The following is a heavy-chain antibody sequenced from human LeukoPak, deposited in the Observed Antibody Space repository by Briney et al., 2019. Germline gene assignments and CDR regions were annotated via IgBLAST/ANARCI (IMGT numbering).Heavy chain of an antibody. CDR3: AWENRDGYNKDY. CDR2: ISAYNGNT. V-gene: IGHV1-18*01. Sequence: ASVKVSCKASGYTFTSYGISWVRQAHGQGLEWMGWISAYNGNTNYAQKLQGRVTMTTDTSTSTAYMELRSLRSDDTAVYYCAWENRDGYNKDYWGRGTLVTVSS. CDR1: GYTFTSYG. J-gene: IGHJ4*02. D-gene: IGHD5-24*01.